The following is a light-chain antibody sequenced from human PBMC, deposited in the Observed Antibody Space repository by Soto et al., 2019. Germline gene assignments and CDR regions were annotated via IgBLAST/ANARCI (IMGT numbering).Light chain of an antibody. V-gene: IGKV1-39*01. CDR3: LQDYSPLLA. Sequence: DIQMTQSPSSLSASIGGTVTITCRASQSIASFLNWLQLKPGKAPKLLISDTSTLQSGVPSRFSGGGSGTEFTLTIRSLQPEDSALYFCLQDYSPLLAFGAGTRVEIK. CDR1: QSIASF. CDR2: DTS. J-gene: IGKJ4*01.